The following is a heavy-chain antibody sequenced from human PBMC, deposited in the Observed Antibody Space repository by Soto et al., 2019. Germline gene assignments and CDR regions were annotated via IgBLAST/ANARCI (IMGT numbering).Heavy chain of an antibody. Sequence: QLQLQESGPGLVKPSETLSLTCTVSGGSISSSSYYWGWIRQPPGKGLEWIGSIYYSGSTYYNPSLQSRVTISVDTSKNQFSLKLSSVTAADTAVYYCARRRISKIVVVVAATRYGDWFDPWGQGTLVTVSS. CDR3: ARRRISKIVVVVAATRYGDWFDP. V-gene: IGHV4-39*01. CDR1: GGSISSSSYY. D-gene: IGHD2-15*01. J-gene: IGHJ5*02. CDR2: IYYSGST.